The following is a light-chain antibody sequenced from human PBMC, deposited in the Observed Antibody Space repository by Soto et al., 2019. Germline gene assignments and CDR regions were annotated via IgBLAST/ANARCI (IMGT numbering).Light chain of an antibody. V-gene: IGKV1-33*01. CDR3: QHYDHLPPLS. J-gene: IGKJ4*01. CDR1: QDIKNY. Sequence: DIQMTRSPSSLSASVGDRVTITCQASQDIKNYLNWYQQKPGKAPNLLIYDASNLKTGVPSRFSGSGSGKHFTFTISSLQPEDIATYYCQHYDHLPPLSFGGGTKVEIK. CDR2: DAS.